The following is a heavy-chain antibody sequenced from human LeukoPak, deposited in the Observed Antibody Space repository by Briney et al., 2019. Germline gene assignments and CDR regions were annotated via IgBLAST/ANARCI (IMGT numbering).Heavy chain of an antibody. CDR1: GFTVSSNY. D-gene: IGHD6-13*01. V-gene: IGHV3-23*01. CDR2: ISGRDGRT. Sequence: GGSLRLSCAASGFTVSSNYMSWVRQAPGKGLEWVSAISGRDGRTYYTDSVKGRFTISRDNSKNTLYLQMNSLRAEDTAVYYCCTSPSFGSSWYQFNYWGQGAL. J-gene: IGHJ4*02. CDR3: CTSPSFGSSWYQFNY.